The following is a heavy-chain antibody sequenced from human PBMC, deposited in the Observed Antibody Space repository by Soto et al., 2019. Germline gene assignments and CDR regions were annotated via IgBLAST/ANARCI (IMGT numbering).Heavy chain of an antibody. Sequence: QVQLQQWGAGLLKPSETLSLTCAVYGGSFSGYYWSWIRQPPGKGLEWIGEINHSGSNNYNPSLKSRVTISVETSMIQFSMKLSSVTAADTSVYACARGARRITMFRGAALNDAFEIWGRGTMVTVS. D-gene: IGHD3-10*01. CDR3: ARGARRITMFRGAALNDAFEI. CDR2: INHSGSN. V-gene: IGHV4-34*01. CDR1: GGSFSGYY. J-gene: IGHJ3*02.